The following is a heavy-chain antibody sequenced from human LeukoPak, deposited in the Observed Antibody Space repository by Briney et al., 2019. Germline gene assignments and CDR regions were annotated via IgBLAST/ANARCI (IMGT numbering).Heavy chain of an antibody. CDR1: GFTFSSYG. Sequence: PGGSLRLSCAASGFTFSSYGMNWVRQAPGKGLEWVGRIYSKSDGGTTEYAAPVKGRFSISRDDSKNTLYLQMHSLKTEDTAVYYCAKGSNSYDSSDFDCWGQGTLVTVSS. D-gene: IGHD3-22*01. CDR3: AKGSNSYDSSDFDC. J-gene: IGHJ4*02. CDR2: IYSKSDGGTT. V-gene: IGHV3-15*01.